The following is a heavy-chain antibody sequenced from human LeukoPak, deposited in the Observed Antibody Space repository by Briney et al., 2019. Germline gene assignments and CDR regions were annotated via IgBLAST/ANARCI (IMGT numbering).Heavy chain of an antibody. Sequence: SETLSLTCTVSGGSISSSSYYWGWIRQPPGKGLEWIGSIYYSGSTYYNPSLKSRVTISVDTSKNQFSLKLSSVTAADTAVYYCARVIRVYHRGREVDYWGQGTLVTVSS. J-gene: IGHJ4*02. CDR1: GGSISSSSYY. CDR2: IYYSGST. D-gene: IGHD2-8*01. CDR3: ARVIRVYHRGREVDY. V-gene: IGHV4-39*01.